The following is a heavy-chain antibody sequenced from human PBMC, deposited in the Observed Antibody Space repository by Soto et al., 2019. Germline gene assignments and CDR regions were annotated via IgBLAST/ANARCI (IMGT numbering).Heavy chain of an antibody. CDR1: GYTFSNYG. CDR3: ARERRWEPRLY. D-gene: IGHD1-26*01. Sequence: QVQLVQSGPEVKKPGASVKVSCKGSGYTFSNYGVTWVRQAPGQGLERLGWVSAYNRNTDYAQKFEDRATMTIDTSTNTADLELRGITPDDTAVYYFARERRWEPRLYWGQGTL. CDR2: VSAYNRNT. J-gene: IGHJ4*02. V-gene: IGHV1-18*01.